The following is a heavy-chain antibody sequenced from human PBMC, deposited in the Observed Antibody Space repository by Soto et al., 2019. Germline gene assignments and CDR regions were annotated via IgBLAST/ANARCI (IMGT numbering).Heavy chain of an antibody. CDR2: IRQDGGEK. CDR1: GFTLSGNW. J-gene: IGHJ4*02. V-gene: IGHV3-7*03. D-gene: IGHD3-22*01. Sequence: EVELVESGGGLVQPGGSLRLSCVASGFTLSGNWLGWVRQAPGRGLEWVANIRQDGGEKHYVDSVKGRFTISRDNAKNSLYLQMNSLRAEDTAVYYCARALVVVTEYFDYWGQGILVTVSS. CDR3: ARALVVVTEYFDY.